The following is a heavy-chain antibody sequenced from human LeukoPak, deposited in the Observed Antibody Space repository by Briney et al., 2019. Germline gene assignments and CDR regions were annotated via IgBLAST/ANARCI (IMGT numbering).Heavy chain of an antibody. V-gene: IGHV4-61*02. J-gene: IGHJ6*03. CDR1: GGSINSGNYH. Sequence: SETLSLTCTVSGGSINSGNYHWSWIRQPAGKGLEWIGRLYSSGSTKYNPSLKSRVTISGDTSDNQISLELSSVTAADTAVYYCVRDFSGYTYYMDIWGKGTTVTVSS. CDR2: LYSSGST. D-gene: IGHD3-22*01. CDR3: VRDFSGYTYYMDI.